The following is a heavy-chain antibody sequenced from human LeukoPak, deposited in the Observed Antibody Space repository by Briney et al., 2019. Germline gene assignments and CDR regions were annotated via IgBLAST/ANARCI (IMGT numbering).Heavy chain of an antibody. Sequence: GRSLRLSCAASGLTLSKYGIHWVRQAPGKGLEWVSVIYSGGSTYYADSVKGRFTISRDNSKNTLYLQMNSLRAEDTAVYYCARGAFTVWGQGTLVTVSS. J-gene: IGHJ4*02. CDR1: GLTLSKYG. CDR2: IYSGGST. CDR3: ARGAFTV. D-gene: IGHD4-17*01. V-gene: IGHV3-53*01.